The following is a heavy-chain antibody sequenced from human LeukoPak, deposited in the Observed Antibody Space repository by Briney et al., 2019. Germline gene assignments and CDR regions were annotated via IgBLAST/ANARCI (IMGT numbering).Heavy chain of an antibody. CDR1: GYRFTSYW. V-gene: IGHV5-51*01. CDR3: ARPRDDFWSGYYWADAFDI. Sequence: GESLKISCKGSGYRFTSYWIGWVRQMPGKGLEWMGFIYPGDSDTRYSPSFQGQVTISADNSISTAYLQWSSLKASDTAIYYCARPRDDFWSGYYWADAFDIWGQGTMVTVSS. D-gene: IGHD3-3*01. CDR2: IYPGDSDT. J-gene: IGHJ3*02.